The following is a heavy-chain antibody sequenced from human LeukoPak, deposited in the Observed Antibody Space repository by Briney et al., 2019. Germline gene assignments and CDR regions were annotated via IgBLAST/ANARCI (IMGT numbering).Heavy chain of an antibody. CDR2: TNHSGST. V-gene: IGHV4-34*01. J-gene: IGHJ5*02. CDR3: ARGYEVVVAAKIIGWFDP. D-gene: IGHD2-15*01. Sequence: PSETLSLTCAVYGGSFSGYYWSWIRQPPGKGLEWIGETNHSGSTNYNPSLKSRVTISVDTSKNQFSLKLSSVTAADTAVYYCARGYEVVVAAKIIGWFDPWGQGTLVTVSS. CDR1: GGSFSGYY.